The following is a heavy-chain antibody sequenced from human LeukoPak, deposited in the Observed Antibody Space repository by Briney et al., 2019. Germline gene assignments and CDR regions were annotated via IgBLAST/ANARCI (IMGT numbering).Heavy chain of an antibody. Sequence: GASVKVSCKASGGTFSSFAFSWMRQAPGQGLEWMGRVIPMFDVTDYAQKFQGRVTITADTSTGTAYMELTSLTSDDTAMYYCARDPALEGTEDYRDFGGVESVDAFDVWGQGTMVTVFS. V-gene: IGHV1-69*17. D-gene: IGHD4-23*01. CDR2: VIPMFDVT. J-gene: IGHJ3*01. CDR1: GGTFSSFA. CDR3: ARDPALEGTEDYRDFGGVESVDAFDV.